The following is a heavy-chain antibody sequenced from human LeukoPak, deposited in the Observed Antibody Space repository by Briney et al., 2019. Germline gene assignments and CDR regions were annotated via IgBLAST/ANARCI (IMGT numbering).Heavy chain of an antibody. V-gene: IGHV1-18*01. CDR2: ISAYNGNT. D-gene: IGHD2-15*01. CDR1: GYTFTSYG. J-gene: IGHJ4*02. Sequence: ASVKVSCKASGYTFTSYGISWVRQAPGQGLEWMGWISAYNGNTNYAQKLQGRVTMTTDTSTSTAYMELRSLRSEDTAVYYCARESCSGGSCYYFDYWGQGTLVTVSS. CDR3: ARESCSGGSCYYFDY.